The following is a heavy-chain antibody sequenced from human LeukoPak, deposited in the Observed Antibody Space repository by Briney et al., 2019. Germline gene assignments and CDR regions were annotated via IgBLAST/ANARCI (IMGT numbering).Heavy chain of an antibody. D-gene: IGHD3-10*01. Sequence: GGSLRLSCAASGFTFSSYEMNWVRQAPGKGLEWVSYISSIGSTIYYADSVKGRFTISRDNVKNSLYLQMNSLRAEDTAVYYCARVAYGSGPEGYYYGMDVWGQGTTVTVSS. J-gene: IGHJ6*02. CDR3: ARVAYGSGPEGYYYGMDV. V-gene: IGHV3-48*03. CDR1: GFTFSSYE. CDR2: ISSIGSTI.